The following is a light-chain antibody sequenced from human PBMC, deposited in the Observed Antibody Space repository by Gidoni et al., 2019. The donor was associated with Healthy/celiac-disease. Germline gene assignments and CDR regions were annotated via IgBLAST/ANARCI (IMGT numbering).Light chain of an antibody. CDR2: KAS. Sequence: DIKLTQSPSTLSASVGDRVTITCRASQSISSWLAWYQQKPGKAPKLLRYKASSLESGVPSMCSGSGSGTEFTLTISSLQPDDFATYYCQQYNSYSWTFGQGTKVEIK. CDR3: QQYNSYSWT. J-gene: IGKJ1*01. V-gene: IGKV1-5*03. CDR1: QSISSW.